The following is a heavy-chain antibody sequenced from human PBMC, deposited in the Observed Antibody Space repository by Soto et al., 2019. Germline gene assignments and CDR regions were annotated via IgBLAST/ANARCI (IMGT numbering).Heavy chain of an antibody. J-gene: IGHJ6*02. Sequence: GGSLRLSCVGPGFTFSTYSINWVRQAPGKGLEWVSSISSRSDIYYADSVKGRFTISRDNAKNSVSLQMNSLRAEDTAVYYCAREYTAWPLAYGLDVWGQGTTVTVSS. CDR3: AREYTAWPLAYGLDV. CDR2: ISSRSDI. D-gene: IGHD2-2*02. V-gene: IGHV3-21*01. CDR1: GFTFSTYS.